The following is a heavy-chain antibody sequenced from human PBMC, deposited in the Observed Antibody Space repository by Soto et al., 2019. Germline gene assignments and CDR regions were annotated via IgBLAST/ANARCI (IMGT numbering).Heavy chain of an antibody. CDR3: ARGGVYSGYDYGYFQH. CDR1: GGSFIGDY. V-gene: IGHV4-34*01. J-gene: IGHJ1*01. D-gene: IGHD5-12*01. CDR2: INHSGST. Sequence: SETLSLTCAVYGGSFIGDYWTWIRQPPGTGLEWIGEINHSGSTNYNPSLKSRVTISVDTSKNQFSLKLTSVTAADTAVYYCARGGVYSGYDYGYFQHWGQGTLVTVSS.